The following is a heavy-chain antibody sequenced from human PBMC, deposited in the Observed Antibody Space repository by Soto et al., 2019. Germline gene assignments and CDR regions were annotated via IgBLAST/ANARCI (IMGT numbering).Heavy chain of an antibody. CDR3: ARDLSSSSGYYYYYGMDV. CDR1: GYTFTGYY. D-gene: IGHD6-6*01. J-gene: IGHJ6*02. CDR2: INPNSGGT. V-gene: IGHV1-2*04. Sequence: QVQLVQSGAEVKKPGASVKVSCKASGYTFTGYYMHWVRQAPGQGLEWMGWINPNSGGTNYAQKFQGWVTRTRDTAISTAYMELSRLRSDDTAVYYCARDLSSSSGYYYYYGMDVWGQGTTVTVSS.